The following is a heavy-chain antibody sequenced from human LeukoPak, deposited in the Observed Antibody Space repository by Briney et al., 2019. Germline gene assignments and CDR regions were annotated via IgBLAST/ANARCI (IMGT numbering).Heavy chain of an antibody. CDR1: GSTFDDYG. D-gene: IGHD3-16*01. V-gene: IGHV3-7*03. Sequence: GGSLRLSCAASGSTFDDYGMTWARQAPGKGLEWVASINHNGNVNYYVDSVKGRFTISRDNAKNSLYLQMSNLRAEDTAVYFCARGGGLDVWGQGATVTVSS. J-gene: IGHJ6*02. CDR3: ARGGGLDV. CDR2: INHNGNVN.